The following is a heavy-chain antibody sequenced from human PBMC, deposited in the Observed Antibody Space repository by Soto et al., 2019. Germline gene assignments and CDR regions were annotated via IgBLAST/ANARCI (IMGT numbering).Heavy chain of an antibody. CDR3: VRDRYSSSGWFDP. Sequence: SQTLSLTCAISGDSVSSYSAAWNWIRQSPSGGLEWLGRTYYRSRFFSDYAESVKSRVIINPDTSKNQFSLQLKSVTPEDTAVYYCVRDRYSSSGWFDPWGQGTPVTVSS. CDR2: TYYRSRFFS. CDR1: GDSVSSYSAA. V-gene: IGHV6-1*01. J-gene: IGHJ5*02. D-gene: IGHD3-10*01.